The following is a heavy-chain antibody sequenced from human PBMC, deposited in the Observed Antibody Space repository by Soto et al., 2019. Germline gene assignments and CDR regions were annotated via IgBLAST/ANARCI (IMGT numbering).Heavy chain of an antibody. CDR2: INAGSGNT. J-gene: IGHJ3*02. CDR1: GYTFSAYT. V-gene: IGHV1-3*01. D-gene: IGHD3-3*02. Sequence: AQLVQSGAEMKKPGASVKVSCKAAGYTFSAYTMNWVRQAPGQSLEWMGWINAGSGNTKYSQNFQGRVSITRDTSASTVYMELTGLKSEDTAVYYCARDTETLGPRANDALDIWGQGTMVTVSS. CDR3: ARDTETLGPRANDALDI.